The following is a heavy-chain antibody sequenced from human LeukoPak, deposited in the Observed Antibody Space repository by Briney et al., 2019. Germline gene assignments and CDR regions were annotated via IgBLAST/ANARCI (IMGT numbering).Heavy chain of an antibody. V-gene: IGHV4-59*08. CDR1: GGSISSYY. CDR3: ATTGVSSSYYYDSSGYYYSRGAFDI. D-gene: IGHD3-22*01. Sequence: SETLSLTCTVSGGSISSYYWSWIRQPPGKGLEWIGYIYYSGSTNYNPSLKSRVTISVVTSKNQFSLKLSSVTAADTAVYYCATTGVSSSYYYDSSGYYYSRGAFDIWGQGTMVTVSS. J-gene: IGHJ3*02. CDR2: IYYSGST.